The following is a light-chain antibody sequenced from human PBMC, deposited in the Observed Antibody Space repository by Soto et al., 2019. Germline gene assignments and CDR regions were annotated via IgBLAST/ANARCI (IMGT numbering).Light chain of an antibody. CDR1: QSVTNNY. V-gene: IGKV3-20*01. CDR3: QQYGSSPKYT. Sequence: EVVLTQSPGTLSLSPGERATLSCRASQSVTNNYLAWYQQKPGQAPRLLIYGASIRFTGIPDRFSGSGSGTDFTLTISRLEPEDFAVYYCQQYGSSPKYTFGQGTKLEIK. J-gene: IGKJ2*01. CDR2: GAS.